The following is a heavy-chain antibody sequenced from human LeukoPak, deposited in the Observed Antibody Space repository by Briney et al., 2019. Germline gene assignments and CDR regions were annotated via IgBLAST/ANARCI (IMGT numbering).Heavy chain of an antibody. J-gene: IGHJ4*02. Sequence: PSETLSLTCTVSGGSISTYYWGRIRQPPGKGLEYIGYIYYTGSTNYNPSLKSRVTISVDTSKNQFSLKLSSVTAADTAVYYCARDGKGAVSLFDYWGQGTLVTVSS. V-gene: IGHV4-59*01. D-gene: IGHD5/OR15-5a*01. CDR2: IYYTGST. CDR3: ARDGKGAVSLFDY. CDR1: GGSISTYY.